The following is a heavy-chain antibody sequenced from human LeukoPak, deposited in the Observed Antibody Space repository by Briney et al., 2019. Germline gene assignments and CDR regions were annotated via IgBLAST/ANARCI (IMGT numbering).Heavy chain of an antibody. J-gene: IGHJ4*02. CDR3: AREGYSSSWYVDY. Sequence: KPGGSLRLSCAASGLTFSRYSMNWVRQAPGKGLEWVSSISGSSSYIYYADSVKGRFTISRDNAKNSLYLQMNSLRAEDTAVYYCAREGYSSSWYVDYWGQGTLVTVSS. V-gene: IGHV3-21*01. D-gene: IGHD6-13*01. CDR1: GLTFSRYS. CDR2: ISGSSSYI.